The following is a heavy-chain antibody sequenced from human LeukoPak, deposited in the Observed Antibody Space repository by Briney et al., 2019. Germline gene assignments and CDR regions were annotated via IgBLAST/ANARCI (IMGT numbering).Heavy chain of an antibody. D-gene: IGHD3-22*01. Sequence: ASVKVSCKASGGTFSSYAISWVRQAPGQGLEWMGGIITIFGTANYAQKFQGRVTITADESTSTAYMELSSLRSEDTAVYYCAREGVYDSSGYYYYYFDYWGQGTLVTVHS. CDR2: IITIFGTA. V-gene: IGHV1-69*13. CDR3: AREGVYDSSGYYYYYFDY. CDR1: GGTFSSYA. J-gene: IGHJ4*02.